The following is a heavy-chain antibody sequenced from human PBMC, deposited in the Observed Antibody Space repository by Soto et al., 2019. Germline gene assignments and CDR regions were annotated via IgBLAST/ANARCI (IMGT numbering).Heavy chain of an antibody. D-gene: IGHD3-22*01. CDR3: ARDETDSSGHPSVY. CDR2: IYYSGST. V-gene: IGHV4-61*08. Sequence: SETQSLTSTVSGGYVGIGGCYLRWIRQPPGKGLEWIGYIYYSGSTNYNPSLKSRVTISVDTSKNQFSLKLSSVTAADTAVYYCARDETDSSGHPSVYWGQGTLVTVSS. J-gene: IGHJ4*02. CDR1: GGYVGIGGCY.